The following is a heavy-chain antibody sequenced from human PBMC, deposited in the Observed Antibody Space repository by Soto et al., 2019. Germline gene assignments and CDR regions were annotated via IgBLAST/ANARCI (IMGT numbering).Heavy chain of an antibody. Sequence: EVQLVESGGALVQPGGSLRLSCAASGFTFSDHHMDWVRQAPGKGLEWVGRTRNKGNSYTTEYAASVQGRFTISRDESNNSLHLQITRLTTRDTGLYYCAFVGATRPWWGQGTVFTVS. CDR2: TRNKGNSYTT. CDR1: GFTFSDHH. J-gene: IGHJ4*02. D-gene: IGHD1-26*01. V-gene: IGHV3-72*01. CDR3: AFVGATRPW.